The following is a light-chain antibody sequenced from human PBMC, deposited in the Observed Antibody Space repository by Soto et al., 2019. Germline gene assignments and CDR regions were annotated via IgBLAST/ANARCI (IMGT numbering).Light chain of an antibody. CDR2: EVS. Sequence: QSALTQPASVSGSPGQSITISCTGSSSDVGGYNFVSWYQQHPGKAPKLMIYEVSYRPSGVSNRFSGSKSGNTASLIISGLQAEDEADYYCTSYTSGSTVVFAGGTKLTVL. CDR3: TSYTSGSTVV. CDR1: SSDVGGYNF. J-gene: IGLJ2*01. V-gene: IGLV2-14*01.